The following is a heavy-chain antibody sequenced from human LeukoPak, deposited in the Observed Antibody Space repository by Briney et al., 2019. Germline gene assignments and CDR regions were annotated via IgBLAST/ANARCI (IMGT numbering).Heavy chain of an antibody. Sequence: RASVKVSCKASGYTFTDYFLHWVRQAPGQGLEWMGWISAYNGNTNYAQKLQGRVTMTTDTSTSTAYMELRSLRSDDTAVYYCARSSSVTIPGYYFDYWGQGTLVTVSS. J-gene: IGHJ4*02. CDR2: ISAYNGNT. CDR1: GYTFTDYF. V-gene: IGHV1-18*04. CDR3: ARSSSVTIPGYYFDY. D-gene: IGHD2-21*01.